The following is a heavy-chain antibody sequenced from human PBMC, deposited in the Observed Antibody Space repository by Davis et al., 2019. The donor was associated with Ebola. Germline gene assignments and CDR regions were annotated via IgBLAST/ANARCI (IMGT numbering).Heavy chain of an antibody. CDR3: ARSGSLDY. D-gene: IGHD1-26*01. CDR1: GFIFRNYV. J-gene: IGHJ4*02. V-gene: IGHV3-21*04. Sequence: GGSLRLSCETSGFIFRNYVMSWVRQAPGKGLEWVSSISGSGFYIYYSDSVKGRFTISRDNAKNSLYLEMNSLGAEDTAVYYCARSGSLDYWGQGTLVTVSS. CDR2: ISGSGFYI.